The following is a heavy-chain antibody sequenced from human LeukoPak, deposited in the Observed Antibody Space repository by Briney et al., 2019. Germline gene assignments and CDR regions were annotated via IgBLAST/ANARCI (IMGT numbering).Heavy chain of an antibody. V-gene: IGHV4-39*07. CDR2: IYYSGST. CDR3: ARAAWRGSNSRDAFDI. CDR1: GGSISSSGQY. D-gene: IGHD4-23*01. Sequence: SETLSLTCTVSGGSISSSGQYWGWIRQPPGKGLEWIGTIYYSGSTYYNPSLKSRVTVSVDTSKNQFSLELSSVTAADTAVYYCARAAWRGSNSRDAFDIWGLGTVVTVSS. J-gene: IGHJ3*02.